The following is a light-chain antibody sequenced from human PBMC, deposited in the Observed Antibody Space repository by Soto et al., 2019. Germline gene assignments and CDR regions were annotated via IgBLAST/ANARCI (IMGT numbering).Light chain of an antibody. V-gene: IGKV3-20*01. CDR3: QQYGRSPRT. CDR2: VAS. CDR1: QSVASDY. J-gene: IGKJ1*01. Sequence: EIVLTQSPGTLSLSPGERATLSCRASQSVASDYLAWYQQKPGQAPRLLIYVASTRATGIPDRFSGSGSGTDFTLTISRLEPEDFAGYYCQQYGRSPRTFGQGTRVEIK.